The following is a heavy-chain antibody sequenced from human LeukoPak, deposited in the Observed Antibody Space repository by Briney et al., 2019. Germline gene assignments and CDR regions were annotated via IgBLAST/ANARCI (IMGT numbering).Heavy chain of an antibody. CDR1: GGSISSSSYY. CDR3: ARRSVWSGVVIMPFDY. D-gene: IGHD3-3*01. Sequence: SETLSLTCTVSGGSISSSSYYWGWIRQPPGKGLEWIGSIYYSGSTYYNPSLKSRVTISVDTSKNQFSLKLSSVTAADTAVYYCARRSVWSGVVIMPFDYWGQGTLVTVSS. V-gene: IGHV4-39*07. CDR2: IYYSGST. J-gene: IGHJ4*02.